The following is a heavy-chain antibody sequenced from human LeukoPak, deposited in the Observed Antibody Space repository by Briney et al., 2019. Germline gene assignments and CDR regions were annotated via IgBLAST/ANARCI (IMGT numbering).Heavy chain of an antibody. V-gene: IGHV1-18*01. CDR1: GYTFTSYG. J-gene: IGHJ4*02. CDR3: ARDLNTWYHYGSGSYSPFDY. CDR2: ISAYNGNT. Sequence: ASVKVSCKASGYTFTSYGISWVRQAPGQGLEWMGWISAYNGNTNYAQKLQGRVTMTADTSTSTAYMELRSLRSDDTAVYYCARDLNTWYHYGSGSYSPFDYWGQGTLVTVSS. D-gene: IGHD3-10*01.